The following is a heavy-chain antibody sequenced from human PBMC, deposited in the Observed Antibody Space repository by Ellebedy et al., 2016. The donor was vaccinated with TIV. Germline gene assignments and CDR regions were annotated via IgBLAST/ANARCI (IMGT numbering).Heavy chain of an antibody. CDR2: ISSSGSAI. CDR1: GFTFTDYF. D-gene: IGHD6-13*01. Sequence: GGSLRLXXTASGFTFTDYFMTWIRQAPGKGLEWVSYISSSGSAIYYADSVKGRFTISRDNAKNSLYLQMNSLRAEDTAVYYCARDSYSSSWYGWFDPWGQGTLVTVSS. CDR3: ARDSYSSSWYGWFDP. V-gene: IGHV3-11*04. J-gene: IGHJ5*02.